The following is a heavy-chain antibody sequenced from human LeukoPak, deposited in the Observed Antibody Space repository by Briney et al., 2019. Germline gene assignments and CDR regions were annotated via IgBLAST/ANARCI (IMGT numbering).Heavy chain of an antibody. CDR3: ARRFLEWFNWFDP. CDR2: ISSSSSYI. CDR1: GFTFSSYS. Sequence: PGGSLRLSCAASGFTFSSYSMNWVRQAPGKGLEWVSSISSSSSYIYYADSVKGRFTISRDNAKNSLYLQMNSLRAEDTAVYYCARRFLEWFNWFDPWGQGTLVTVSS. J-gene: IGHJ5*02. D-gene: IGHD3-3*01. V-gene: IGHV3-21*01.